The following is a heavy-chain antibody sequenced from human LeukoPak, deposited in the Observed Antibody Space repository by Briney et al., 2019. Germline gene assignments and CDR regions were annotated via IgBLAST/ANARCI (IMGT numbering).Heavy chain of an antibody. D-gene: IGHD3-9*01. J-gene: IGHJ4*02. CDR3: AREPDYDILTGFFDY. V-gene: IGHV3-7*01. CDR2: IKQDGSEK. Sequence: GGSLRLSCAASGFTFSSYWMSWVRQAPGKGLEWVANIKQDGSEKYYVDSVKGRFTISRDNAKNSLYLQMYSLRAEDTAVYYCAREPDYDILTGFFDYWGQGTLVTVSS. CDR1: GFTFSSYW.